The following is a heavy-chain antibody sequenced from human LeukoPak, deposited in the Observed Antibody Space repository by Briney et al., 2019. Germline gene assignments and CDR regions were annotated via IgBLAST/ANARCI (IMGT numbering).Heavy chain of an antibody. Sequence: ASVKVSCKASGYLFIVYNIHWVRQAPGQGLEWMGWINTNTGNPTYAQGFTGRFVFSLDTSVSTAYLQISSLKAEDTAVYYCARVAPYSSSSGASDYRGQGTLVTVSS. V-gene: IGHV7-4-1*02. CDR3: ARVAPYSSSSGASDY. CDR2: INTNTGNP. D-gene: IGHD6-6*01. J-gene: IGHJ4*02. CDR1: GYLFIVYN.